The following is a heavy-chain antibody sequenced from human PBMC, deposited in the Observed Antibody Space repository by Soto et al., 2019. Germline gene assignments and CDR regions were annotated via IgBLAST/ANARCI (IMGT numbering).Heavy chain of an antibody. D-gene: IGHD5-12*01. Sequence: QVQLVQAGAEVKKPGSSVKVSCKASGGTFSSYAISWVRQAPGQGLEWMGGIIPIFGTANYAQKFQGRVTITADKSTSTAYTELSSLRSEDTAVYYCARVEGATISTYYGMDVWGQGTTVTVSS. J-gene: IGHJ6*02. CDR1: GGTFSSYA. CDR2: IIPIFGTA. V-gene: IGHV1-69*06. CDR3: ARVEGATISTYYGMDV.